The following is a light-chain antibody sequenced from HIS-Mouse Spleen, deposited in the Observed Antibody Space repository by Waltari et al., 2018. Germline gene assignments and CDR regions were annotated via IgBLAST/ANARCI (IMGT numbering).Light chain of an antibody. V-gene: IGLV3-25*03. J-gene: IGLJ1*01. CDR3: QSADSSGTYV. CDR1: HSDGKTY. CDR2: KDS. Sequence: PLSLSVTPGQPASISCKSSQSLLHSDGKTYLYWYLQKPGQAPVLVIYKDSERPSGIPERFSGSSSGTTVTLTISGVQAEDEADYYCQSADSSGTYVFGTGTKVTVL.